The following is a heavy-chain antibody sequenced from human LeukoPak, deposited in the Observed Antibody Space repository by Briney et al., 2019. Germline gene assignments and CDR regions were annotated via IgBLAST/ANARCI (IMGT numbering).Heavy chain of an antibody. CDR1: GFTFSSYA. CDR3: AKEEKAVKYYGMDV. CDR2: ISGSGGST. D-gene: IGHD6-19*01. Sequence: GGSLRLSCAASGFTFSSYAMSWVRQAPGKGLEWVSAISGSGGSTYYADSVRGRFTISRDNSKNTLYLQMNSLRAEDTAVYYCAKEEKAVKYYGMDVWGQGTTVTVSS. V-gene: IGHV3-23*01. J-gene: IGHJ6*02.